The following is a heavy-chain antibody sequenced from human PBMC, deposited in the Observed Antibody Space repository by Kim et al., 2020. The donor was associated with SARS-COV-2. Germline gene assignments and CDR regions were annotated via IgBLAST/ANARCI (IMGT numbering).Heavy chain of an antibody. CDR2: IYYSGST. CDR1: GVSISTIGYY. D-gene: IGHD5-18*01. J-gene: IGHJ4*02. V-gene: IGHV4-39*07. Sequence: SETLSLTCTVSGVSISTIGYYWGWIRQPPGKGLEWIGSIYYSGSTYYNSSLKSRVTISVDTSNNHFSLKLSSVTAADTAVYYCARLRGYSYGYVDYWGQG. CDR3: ARLRGYSYGYVDY.